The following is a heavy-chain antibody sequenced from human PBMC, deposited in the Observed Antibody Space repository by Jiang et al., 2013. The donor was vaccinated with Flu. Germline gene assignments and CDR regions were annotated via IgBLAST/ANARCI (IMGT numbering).Heavy chain of an antibody. V-gene: IGHV1-69*06. CDR3: ARSGVEMATNRND. CDR1: GGTFSSYA. D-gene: IGHD5-24*01. J-gene: IGHJ4*02. CDR2: IIPIFGTA. Sequence: KASGGTFSSYAISWVRQAPGQGLEWMGGIIPIFGTANYAQKFQGRVTITADKSTSTAYMELSSLRSEDTAVYYCARSGVEMATNRNDWGQGTLVTVSS.